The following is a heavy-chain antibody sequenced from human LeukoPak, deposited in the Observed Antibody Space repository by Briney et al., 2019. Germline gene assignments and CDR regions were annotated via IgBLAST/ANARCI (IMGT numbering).Heavy chain of an antibody. Sequence: ASVKFSCKASGYTFTCYYIHWVRPAPGQGLEWVGWINPNSGGAKYAQKFQDRVTMTRDTSISTAYMGLSRLRSDDTAVYYCAKGRVVAGSKSLTYHWLDPWGQGTLVTVSS. CDR2: INPNSGGA. CDR3: AKGRVVAGSKSLTYHWLDP. V-gene: IGHV1-2*02. J-gene: IGHJ5*02. CDR1: GYTFTCYY. D-gene: IGHD6-19*01.